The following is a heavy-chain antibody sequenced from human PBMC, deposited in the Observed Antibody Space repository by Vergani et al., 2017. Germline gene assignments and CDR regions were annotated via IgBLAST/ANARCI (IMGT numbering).Heavy chain of an antibody. CDR2: IIPIFGTA. V-gene: IGHV1-69*12. Sequence: QVQLVQSGAEVKKPGSSVKVSCKASGGTFSSYAISWVRQAPGQGLEWMGGIIPIFGTANYAQKFQGRVTIPADESTSTAYMELSSLRSEDTAVYYCAREGVGYCSGGSCNWFDPWGQGTLVTVSS. J-gene: IGHJ5*02. CDR3: AREGVGYCSGGSCNWFDP. CDR1: GGTFSSYA. D-gene: IGHD2-15*01.